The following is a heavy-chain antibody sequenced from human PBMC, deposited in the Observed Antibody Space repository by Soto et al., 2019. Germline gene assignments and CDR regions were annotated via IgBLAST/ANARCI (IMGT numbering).Heavy chain of an antibody. Sequence: SETLSLTCSVSGASVSGHYWSWLRQPPGGGLEWIGYMFYSGNTNYNPSLKSRVTVSLDTSKNQVSLKLHSVTAADTAVYYCARASVDGYNGYYYYGMDVWGQGTTVTVSS. D-gene: IGHD5-12*01. CDR3: ARASVDGYNGYYYYGMDV. J-gene: IGHJ6*02. CDR1: GASVSGHY. V-gene: IGHV4-59*02. CDR2: MFYSGNT.